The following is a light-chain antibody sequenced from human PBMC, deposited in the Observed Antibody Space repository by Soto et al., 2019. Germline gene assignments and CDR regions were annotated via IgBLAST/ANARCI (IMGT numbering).Light chain of an antibody. Sequence: IQLTQSPASLSASVGDKVTITCRASQDIRGALAWYQQSPGEAPRLLIYDASTLESGVPSRFSGSSSATHFTLTISGLQPEDFATYYCQQFLSYPITFGQGTRLE. CDR1: QDIRGA. CDR3: QQFLSYPIT. CDR2: DAS. V-gene: IGKV1-13*02. J-gene: IGKJ5*01.